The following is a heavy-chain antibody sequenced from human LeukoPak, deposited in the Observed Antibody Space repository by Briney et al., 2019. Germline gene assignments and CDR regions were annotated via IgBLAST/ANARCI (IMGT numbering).Heavy chain of an antibody. D-gene: IGHD3-10*01. CDR3: ARDLDGSGSLDY. J-gene: IGHJ4*02. V-gene: IGHV4-39*07. Sequence: SETLSLTCTVSGGSISSSSYYWGWIRQPPGKGLEWIGSIYYSGSTNYNPSLKSRVTISVDTSKNQFSLKLSSVTAADTAVYYCARDLDGSGSLDYWGQGTLVTVSS. CDR1: GGSISSSSYY. CDR2: IYYSGST.